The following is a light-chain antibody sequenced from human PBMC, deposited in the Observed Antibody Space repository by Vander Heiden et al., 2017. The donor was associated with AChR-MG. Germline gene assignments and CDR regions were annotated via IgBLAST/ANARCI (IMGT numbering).Light chain of an antibody. CDR1: SSNIGSHA. Sequence: QSVLTQPPSASGTPGQRVTISCSGSSSNIGSHAVNWYQQFPGTAPKLLIYNSNQRPSGVPDRFSGSKSGTSASLAISGLQSEDEADYYCAAWDDSLNGLWVFGGGTKLTV. CDR2: NSN. CDR3: AAWDDSLNGLWV. J-gene: IGLJ3*02. V-gene: IGLV1-44*01.